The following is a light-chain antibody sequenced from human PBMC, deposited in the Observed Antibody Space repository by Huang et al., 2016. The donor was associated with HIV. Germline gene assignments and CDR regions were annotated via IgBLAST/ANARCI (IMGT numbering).Light chain of an antibody. V-gene: IGKV3-15*01. CDR3: QQYNNWPLT. Sequence: EIVMTQSPATLSVSPGKRGTLSCRASQSIGRNLAWYQQKPGQTPRLLISGASTRAADSPARFSGSGSGTDFALNISSLQSEDFAVYYCQQYNNWPLTFGGGTKVEIK. J-gene: IGKJ4*01. CDR1: QSIGRN. CDR2: GAS.